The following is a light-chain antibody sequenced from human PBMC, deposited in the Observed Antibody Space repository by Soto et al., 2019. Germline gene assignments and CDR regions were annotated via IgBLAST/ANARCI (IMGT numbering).Light chain of an antibody. V-gene: IGKV3-20*01. Sequence: IVLTQSPGTLSLSPGERATLSCRASQSVSSNYLTWYQQRPGQAPRLLIYGASNRPTGIPDRFSGSGSGTDFTLTISRLELEDFAVYSCQQYDTSSLYTFGQGTKLEIK. CDR1: QSVSSNY. CDR3: QQYDTSSLYT. J-gene: IGKJ2*01. CDR2: GAS.